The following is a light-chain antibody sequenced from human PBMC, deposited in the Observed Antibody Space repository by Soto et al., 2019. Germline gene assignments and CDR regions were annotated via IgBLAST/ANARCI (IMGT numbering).Light chain of an antibody. CDR3: LQDYSYPWT. Sequence: AIQMTQSPSSLSACLGDRVNITCRASQDIRNDLGWYQQKPGKAPRLLIYAASSLQSGVPSKFSGSGSGTDFTLTISSLQPEDFATYYCLQDYSYPWTFGQGTKVEI. CDR2: AAS. V-gene: IGKV1-6*01. CDR1: QDIRND. J-gene: IGKJ1*01.